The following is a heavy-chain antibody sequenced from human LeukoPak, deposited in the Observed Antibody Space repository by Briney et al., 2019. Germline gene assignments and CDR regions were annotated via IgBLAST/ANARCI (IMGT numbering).Heavy chain of an antibody. V-gene: IGHV4-4*07. CDR3: AGGYYYDSSGYRFDY. D-gene: IGHD3-22*01. J-gene: IGHJ4*02. Sequence: SETLSLTCTVSSGSISSYYWSWIRQPAGKGLEWIGRIYTSGSTNYNPSLKSRVTMSVDTSKNQFSLKLSSVTAADTAVYYCAGGYYYDSSGYRFDYWGQGTLVTVSS. CDR1: SGSISSYY. CDR2: IYTSGST.